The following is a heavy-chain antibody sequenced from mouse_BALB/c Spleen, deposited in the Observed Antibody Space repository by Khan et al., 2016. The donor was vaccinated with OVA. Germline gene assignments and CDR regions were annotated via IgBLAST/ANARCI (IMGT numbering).Heavy chain of an antibody. CDR1: GYSIASDYA. Sequence: DVQLQESGPGLVKPSQSLSLTCTVTGYSIASDYAWNWIRQFPGNKLEWMGFISYSGNTNYNPSLKSRISITRDTSKNQFFLQLNSVTSEDTATYYCARVYGGDIDYWGQGTTLTVSS. D-gene: IGHD3-3*01. CDR2: ISYSGNT. V-gene: IGHV3-2*02. CDR3: ARVYGGDIDY. J-gene: IGHJ2*01.